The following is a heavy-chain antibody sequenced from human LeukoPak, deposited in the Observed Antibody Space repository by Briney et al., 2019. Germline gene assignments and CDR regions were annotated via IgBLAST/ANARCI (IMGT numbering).Heavy chain of an antibody. V-gene: IGHV1-69*13. J-gene: IGHJ4*02. Sequence: SVKVSCKASGGTFSSYAISWVRQAPGQGLEWMGGIIPIFGTANYAQKFQGRVTITADESTSTAYMELSSLRSEDTAVYYCARPHIPYGSGSYTHYFDYWGQGTQVTVSS. D-gene: IGHD3-10*01. CDR1: GGTFSSYA. CDR2: IIPIFGTA. CDR3: ARPHIPYGSGSYTHYFDY.